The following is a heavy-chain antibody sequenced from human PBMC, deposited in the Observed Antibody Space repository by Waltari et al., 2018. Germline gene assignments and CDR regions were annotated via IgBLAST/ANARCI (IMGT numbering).Heavy chain of an antibody. J-gene: IGHJ6*03. D-gene: IGHD6-13*01. Sequence: EVQLVESGGGLVQPGGSLRLSCAASGFTFSSYEMNWVRQAPGKGLEWVSYISSSGSTIYYAYSVKGRFTISRDNAKNSLYLQMNSLRAEDTAVYYCARSVIAAAGDGRDYYYYMDVWGKGTTVTVSS. CDR3: ARSVIAAAGDGRDYYYYMDV. V-gene: IGHV3-48*03. CDR2: ISSSGSTI. CDR1: GFTFSSYE.